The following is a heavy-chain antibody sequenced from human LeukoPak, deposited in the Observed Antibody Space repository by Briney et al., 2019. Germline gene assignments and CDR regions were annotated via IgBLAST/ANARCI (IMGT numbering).Heavy chain of an antibody. J-gene: IGHJ3*02. V-gene: IGHV3-23*01. CDR1: GFTFSSYG. CDR2: ISGSGGST. Sequence: GGSLRLSCAASGFTFSSYGMSWVRQAPGRGLEWVSAISGSGGSTYYADSVKGRFTISRDNSKNTLYLQMNSLRAEDTAVYYCAKDYPGGDAFDIWGQGTMVTVSS. CDR3: AKDYPGGDAFDI.